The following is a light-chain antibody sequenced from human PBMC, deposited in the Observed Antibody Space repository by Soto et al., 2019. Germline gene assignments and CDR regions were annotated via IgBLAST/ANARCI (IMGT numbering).Light chain of an antibody. CDR2: DAS. V-gene: IGKV3-11*01. J-gene: IGKJ4*01. CDR3: QQRYNWPLT. CDR1: QSIDTY. Sequence: EVVETQSPATLSSSPGERATLSCRASQSIDTYLAWYQQKPGQAPRLLIYDASDRATGIPARFSGSGSGTAFTLTISGLEPEDFALYYCQQRYNWPLTFGGGTKVDIK.